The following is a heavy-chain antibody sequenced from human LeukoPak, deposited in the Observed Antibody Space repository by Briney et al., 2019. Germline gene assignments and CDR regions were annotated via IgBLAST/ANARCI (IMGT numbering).Heavy chain of an antibody. V-gene: IGHV1-46*01. J-gene: IGHJ4*02. CDR3: ARDDSSGYPDY. D-gene: IGHD3-22*01. CDR1: GYTFTIYY. Sequence: ASVKVSCKASGYTFTIYYMHSVRQAPGQALEWMGIINPSGGSTSYAQKFQGRVTMTRDTSTSTVYMELSSLRSEDTAVYYCARDDSSGYPDYWGQGTLVTVSS. CDR2: INPSGGST.